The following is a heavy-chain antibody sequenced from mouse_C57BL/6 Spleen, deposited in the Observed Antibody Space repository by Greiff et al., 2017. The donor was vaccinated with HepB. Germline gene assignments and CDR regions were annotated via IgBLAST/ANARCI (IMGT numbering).Heavy chain of an antibody. CDR3: ARGRGWFAY. Sequence: QVQLQQPGAELVKPGASVKLSCKASGYTFTSYWMQWVKQRPGQGLEWIGEIDPSDSYTNYNQKFKGKATLTVDTSSSTAYMQRSSLTSEDSAVYYCARGRGWFAYWGQGTLVTVSA. J-gene: IGHJ3*01. CDR1: GYTFTSYW. CDR2: IDPSDSYT. V-gene: IGHV1-50*01.